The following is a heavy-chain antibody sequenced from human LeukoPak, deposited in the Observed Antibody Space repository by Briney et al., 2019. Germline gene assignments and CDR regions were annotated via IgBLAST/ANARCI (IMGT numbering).Heavy chain of an antibody. D-gene: IGHD5-18*01. CDR3: ARVARRGDTAVPNYMDV. V-gene: IGHV3-7*03. J-gene: IGHJ6*03. CDR2: IKQDGSEK. CDR1: GFTFSRYW. Sequence: PGGSLRLSCAASGFTFSRYWMSWVRQAPGKGLEWVANIKQDGSEKYYVDSVKGRFTISRDNSKNTLYLQMNSLGAEDTAVYSCARVARRGDTAVPNYMDVWGKGTTVTVSS.